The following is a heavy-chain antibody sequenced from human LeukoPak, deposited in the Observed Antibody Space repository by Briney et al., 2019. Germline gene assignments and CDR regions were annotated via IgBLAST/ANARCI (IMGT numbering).Heavy chain of an antibody. CDR3: VARNGYHYAFDY. V-gene: IGHV3-23*01. CDR1: ELTFGAYA. CDR2: ISGNGANT. D-gene: IGHD3-10*01. J-gene: IGHJ4*02. Sequence: GGSLRLSCVESELTFGAYAMSWVRQTPGKGLEWVSGISGNGANTDSADSVEGRFTISRDNSKDTLYLEMTNLRAEDAAVYYCVARNGYHYAFDYWGQGTQVVVSS.